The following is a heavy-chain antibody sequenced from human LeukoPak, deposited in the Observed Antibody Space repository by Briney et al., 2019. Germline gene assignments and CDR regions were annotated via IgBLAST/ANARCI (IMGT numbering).Heavy chain of an antibody. J-gene: IGHJ4*02. D-gene: IGHD3-22*01. CDR2: ISSSSSYI. V-gene: IGHV3-21*01. Sequence: GGSLRLSWEAPGLTVSSNYISWFRRPPGKGREGASSISSSSSYIYYADSVKGRFTISRDNAKNSLYLQMNSLRAEDTAVYYCARDAYDSSGLDYWGQGTLVTVSS. CDR1: GLTVSSNY. CDR3: ARDAYDSSGLDY.